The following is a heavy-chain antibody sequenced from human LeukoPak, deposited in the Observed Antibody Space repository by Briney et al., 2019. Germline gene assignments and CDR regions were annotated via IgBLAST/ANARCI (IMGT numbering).Heavy chain of an antibody. Sequence: QSGGSLRLSCAASGFTFSNAWKSWVRQAPGKGLEWVALMSSDGSNKYYADSVKGRFTISRDNSKNTLYLQMNSLRAEDTAVYYCAKDIGYSSSWYFAVDIWGQGTMVTVSS. CDR1: GFTFSNAW. CDR2: MSSDGSNK. D-gene: IGHD6-13*01. J-gene: IGHJ3*02. CDR3: AKDIGYSSSWYFAVDI. V-gene: IGHV3-30*18.